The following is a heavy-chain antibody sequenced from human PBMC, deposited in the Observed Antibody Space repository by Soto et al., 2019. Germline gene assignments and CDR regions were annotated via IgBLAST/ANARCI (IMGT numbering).Heavy chain of an antibody. CDR3: ARTPAR. J-gene: IGHJ4*02. CDR1: GGSISSGGYS. Sequence: LQESGSGLVKPSQTLSLTCAVSGGSISSGGYSWSWIRQPPGKGLEWIGYTYHSGSTYYNPSLKSRVTISVDRSNNQFALKLSSVTAADTAVYSCARTPARWGQGTLVTVSS. CDR2: TYHSGST. V-gene: IGHV4-30-2*01.